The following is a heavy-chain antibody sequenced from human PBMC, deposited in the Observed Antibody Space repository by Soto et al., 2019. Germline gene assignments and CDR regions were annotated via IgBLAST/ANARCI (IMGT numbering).Heavy chain of an antibody. CDR3: AKVPMIGSDFDY. CDR1: GFTFSSYA. V-gene: IGHV3-23*01. D-gene: IGHD3-16*01. Sequence: LRLSCAASGFTFSSYAMSWVRQAPGKGLEWVSAISGSGGSTYYADSVKGRFTISRDNSKNTLYLQMNSLRAEDTAVYYCAKVPMIGSDFDYWGQGTLVTVSS. CDR2: ISGSGGST. J-gene: IGHJ4*02.